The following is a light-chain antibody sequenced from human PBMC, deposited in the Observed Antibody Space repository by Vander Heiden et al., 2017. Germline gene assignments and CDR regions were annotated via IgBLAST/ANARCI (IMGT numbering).Light chain of an antibody. CDR1: QSVLYSSNNKNF. Sequence: DIVMTQSPDSLAVSLGERATINCKSSQSVLYSSNNKNFLTWYQQKPGQPPKLLIYWASIRESGVPDRFSGSGSGTDFTLTISSLQAEDVAVYYCQQYYSIAYTFGQGTKLEIK. V-gene: IGKV4-1*01. J-gene: IGKJ2*01. CDR2: WAS. CDR3: QQYYSIAYT.